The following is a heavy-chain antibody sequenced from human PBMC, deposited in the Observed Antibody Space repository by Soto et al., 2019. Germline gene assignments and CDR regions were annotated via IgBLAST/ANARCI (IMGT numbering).Heavy chain of an antibody. Sequence: LELIGIIYYSGSTYYNPSLMIRVTISVDTSKLQFSLKLSSVTAADTAVYFFARNLGAIFGVVLNWFDPWGQGTLVTVSS. D-gene: IGHD3-3*01. V-gene: IGHV4-39*01. J-gene: IGHJ5*02. CDR2: IYYSGST. CDR3: ARNLGAIFGVVLNWFDP.